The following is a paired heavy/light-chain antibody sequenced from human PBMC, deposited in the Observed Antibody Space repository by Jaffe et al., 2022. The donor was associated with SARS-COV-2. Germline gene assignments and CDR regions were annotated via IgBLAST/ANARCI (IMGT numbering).Heavy chain of an antibody. V-gene: IGHV3-48*02. D-gene: IGHD6-19*01. CDR3: ASQGGVAGQIWDRYYYYYGMDV. J-gene: IGHJ6*02. CDR1: GFTFSSYS. Sequence: EVQLVESGGGLVQPGGSLRLSCAASGFTFSSYSMNWVRQAPGKGLEWVSYISSSSSTIYYADSVKGRFTISRDNAKNSLYLQMNSLRDEDTAVYYCASQGGVAGQIWDRYYYYYGMDVWGQGTTVTVSS. CDR2: ISSSSSTI.
Light chain of an antibody. CDR1: QGISSY. V-gene: IGKV1-8*01. J-gene: IGKJ2*01. CDR2: AAS. CDR3: QQYYSYLYT. Sequence: AIRMTQSPSSFSASTGDRVTITCRASQGISSYLAWYQQKPGKAPKLLIYAASTLQSGVPSRFSGSGSGTDFTLTISCLQSEDFATYYCQQYYSYLYTFGQGTKLEIK.